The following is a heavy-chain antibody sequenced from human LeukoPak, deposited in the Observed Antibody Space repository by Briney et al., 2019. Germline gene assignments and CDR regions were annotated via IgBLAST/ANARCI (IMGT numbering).Heavy chain of an antibody. CDR1: DGSISTYY. CDR2: MSYSGNS. D-gene: IGHD6-19*01. Sequence: SETLSLTCTGSDGSISTYYWSWIRQSPGTGLEWIGYMSYSGNSNYSPSLESRVTVSVDTSKSQFSLKLTSVTAADTAVYYCARNGGGWSFDYWGQGTLVTVSS. CDR3: ARNGGGWSFDY. V-gene: IGHV4-59*08. J-gene: IGHJ4*02.